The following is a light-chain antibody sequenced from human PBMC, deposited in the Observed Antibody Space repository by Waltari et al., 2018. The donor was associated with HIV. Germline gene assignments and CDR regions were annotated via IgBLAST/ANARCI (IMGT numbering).Light chain of an antibody. Sequence: SFVLTQPPAVSAAPGQTAAVSCGGNNTGSKSVHWYQQKPGQAPVLVVHEDGHRPSGIPDRFFGTNSGNTATLTIRGVGVDDEADYYCQVWDGSIHPVFGSGTTVTVL. CDR1: NTGSKS. CDR2: EDG. J-gene: IGLJ1*01. V-gene: IGLV3-21*02. CDR3: QVWDGSIHPV.